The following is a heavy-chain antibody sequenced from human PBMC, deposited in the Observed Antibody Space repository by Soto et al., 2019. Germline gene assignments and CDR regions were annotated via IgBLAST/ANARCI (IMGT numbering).Heavy chain of an antibody. CDR2: ISWNSGSI. D-gene: IGHD2-8*01. V-gene: IGHV3-9*01. Sequence: GGSLRLSCAASGFTFDDYAMHWVRQAPGKGLEWVSGISWNSGSIGYADSVKGRFTISRDNAKNSLYLQKNSLRAEDTALYYCAKDAANGRAFDIWGQGTMVTVSS. CDR1: GFTFDDYA. CDR3: AKDAANGRAFDI. J-gene: IGHJ3*02.